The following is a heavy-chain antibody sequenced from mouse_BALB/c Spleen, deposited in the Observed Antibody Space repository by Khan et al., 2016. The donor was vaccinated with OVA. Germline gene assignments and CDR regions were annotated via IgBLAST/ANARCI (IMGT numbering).Heavy chain of an antibody. CDR1: GFSLPNYS. V-gene: IGHV2-2*02. Sequence: QVQLKQSGPGLVQPSQSLSITCTVSGFSLPNYSVHWVRQSPGKGLEWLGVIWSAGSTDYNEAFISRLTISKDNSRSQVFFKMNNLQPNDTAIYYCARRGYDYGRGALFAYWGQGTLGTVSA. CDR2: IWSAGST. J-gene: IGHJ3*01. D-gene: IGHD2-4*01. CDR3: ARRGYDYGRGALFAY.